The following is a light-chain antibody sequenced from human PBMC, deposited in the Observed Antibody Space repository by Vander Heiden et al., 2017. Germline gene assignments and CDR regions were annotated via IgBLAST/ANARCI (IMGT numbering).Light chain of an antibody. CDR1: QSISSY. CDR2: TAS. V-gene: IGKV1-39*01. Sequence: DIQMTQSPSSLSASVGDRVTITCRASQSISSYLNWYQQKPGKAPKLLIYTASSLQSRVPSRFSGIGSGTDFTLTISSLQPEDFTTYYCQRCYSTPHAFGQGTKMEIK. J-gene: IGKJ2*01. CDR3: QRCYSTPHA.